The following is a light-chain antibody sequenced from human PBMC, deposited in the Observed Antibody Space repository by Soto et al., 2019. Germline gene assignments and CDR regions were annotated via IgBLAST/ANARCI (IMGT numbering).Light chain of an antibody. CDR1: QSVSSY. V-gene: IGKV3-11*01. J-gene: IGKJ1*01. CDR2: DAS. Sequence: EIVLTQSPATLSLSPGERATLSCWASQSVSSYLAWYQQKPGQAPRLLIFDASDRATGIPARFSGSGSGTDFTLTISSLEPEDFAVYYCQQRSNWPPTFGQGTKVEI. CDR3: QQRSNWPPT.